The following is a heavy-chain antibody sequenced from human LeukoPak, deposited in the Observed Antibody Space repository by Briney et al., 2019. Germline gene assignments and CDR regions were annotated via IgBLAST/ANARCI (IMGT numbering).Heavy chain of an antibody. CDR3: ARSQSGVFDV. V-gene: IGHV3-74*01. CDR1: GFTFSNYW. CDR2: LNGDGTNI. D-gene: IGHD2-8*01. Sequence: GSPRLSCVASGFTFSNYWMQWVRQVPGKGLVWVSRLNGDGTNIIYADSVMGRFTISRDNAENTLYLQMNSLRAEDAALYYCARSQSGVFDVWGQGTMVTVSS. J-gene: IGHJ3*01.